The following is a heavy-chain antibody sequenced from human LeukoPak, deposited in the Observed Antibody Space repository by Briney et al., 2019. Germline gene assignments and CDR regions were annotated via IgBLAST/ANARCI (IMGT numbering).Heavy chain of an antibody. D-gene: IGHD4-17*01. J-gene: IGHJ4*02. CDR1: GYTFTGYY. V-gene: IGHV1-2*02. Sequence: ASVKVSCKASGYTFTGYYMHWVRQPPGQGREWMGWINPNSGGTNYAQKFQGRVTMTRDTSISTAYMELSRLRSDDTAVYYCARVSVYGDYLYWGQGTLVTVSS. CDR3: ARVSVYGDYLY. CDR2: INPNSGGT.